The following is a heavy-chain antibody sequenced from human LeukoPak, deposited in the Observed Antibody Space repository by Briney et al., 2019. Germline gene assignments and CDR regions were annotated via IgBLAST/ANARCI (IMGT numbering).Heavy chain of an antibody. CDR2: IYYSEST. Sequence: SETLSLTCTVSGGSISSYYWSWIRQPPGKGLEWIGYIYYSESTNYNPSLKSRVTISVDTSKNQFSLKLSSVTAADTAVYYCARHLAAAGFDYWGQGTLVSVSS. CDR1: GGSISSYY. J-gene: IGHJ4*02. CDR3: ARHLAAAGFDY. V-gene: IGHV4-59*08. D-gene: IGHD6-13*01.